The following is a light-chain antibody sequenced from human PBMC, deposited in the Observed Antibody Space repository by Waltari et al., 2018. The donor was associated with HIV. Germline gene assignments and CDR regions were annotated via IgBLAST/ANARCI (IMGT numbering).Light chain of an antibody. CDR2: DVS. J-gene: IGLJ1*01. CDR1: SRDVGGYDY. V-gene: IGLV2-14*01. CDR3: SSYTKGTSLRV. Sequence: QSALTQPASVSGSPGQSITISCTGTSRDVGGYDYLSWYQQHPGKAPKRMISDVSNRPSGVSNRFSGSKSGTTASLTISGLQAEDEADYYCSSYTKGTSLRVFGTGTTVTVL.